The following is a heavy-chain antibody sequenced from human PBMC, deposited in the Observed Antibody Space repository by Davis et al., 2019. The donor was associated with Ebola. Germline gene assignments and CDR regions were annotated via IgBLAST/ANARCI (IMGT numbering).Heavy chain of an antibody. J-gene: IGHJ3*02. Sequence: SETLSLTCTVSGGSISSYYWSWIRQPPGKGLEWIGYIYYSGSTNYNPSLKSRVTITVDTSKNQFSLKLSSVTAADTAVYYCARARMPRSWLDAFAIWGQGTMVTVSS. V-gene: IGHV4-59*01. CDR2: IYYSGST. D-gene: IGHD6-13*01. CDR1: GGSISSYY. CDR3: ARARMPRSWLDAFAI.